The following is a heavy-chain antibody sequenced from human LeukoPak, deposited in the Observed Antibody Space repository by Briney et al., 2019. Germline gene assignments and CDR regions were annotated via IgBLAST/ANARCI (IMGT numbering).Heavy chain of an antibody. V-gene: IGHV3-74*01. CDR1: GFTFSSYW. CDR2: INSDGSST. J-gene: IGHJ4*02. Sequence: GGSLRPSCAASGFTFSSYWMHWVRQAPGKGLVWVSRINSDGSSTSYADSVKGRFTISRDNAENTLYLQMNSLRAEDTAVYYCASPNRNYFDYWGQGTLVTVSS. CDR3: ASPNRNYFDY. D-gene: IGHD1-14*01.